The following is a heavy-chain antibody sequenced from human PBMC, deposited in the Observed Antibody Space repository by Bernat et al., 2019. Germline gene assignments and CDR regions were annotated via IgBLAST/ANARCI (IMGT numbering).Heavy chain of an antibody. CDR2: IWYDGSNK. J-gene: IGHJ4*02. D-gene: IGHD6-19*01. Sequence: QVQLVESGGGVVQPGRSLRLSCAASGFTFSSYGMHWVRQAPGKGLEWVAVIWYDGSNKYYADSVKGRFTISRDNSKNTLYLQMNSLRAEDTAVYYCARGPQAGPFDYWGQVTLVTVSS. CDR1: GFTFSSYG. CDR3: ARGPQAGPFDY. V-gene: IGHV3-33*01.